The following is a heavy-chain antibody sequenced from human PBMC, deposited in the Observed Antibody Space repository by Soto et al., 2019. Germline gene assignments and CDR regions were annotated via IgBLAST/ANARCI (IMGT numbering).Heavy chain of an antibody. CDR1: RRTVSNISAA. J-gene: IGHJ5*02. V-gene: IGHV6-1*01. D-gene: IGHD6-13*01. CDR3: AREWYSRDRFDP. Sequence: QTFSLTCAVSRRTVSNISAAWNWIMQTPSRGLEWLGRTYYRSKWYNDYAVSVKSRITINPDTSKNQFSLQLNSVTPEDTAVYYCAREWYSRDRFDPWGQGTPVTVSS. CDR2: TYYRSKWYN.